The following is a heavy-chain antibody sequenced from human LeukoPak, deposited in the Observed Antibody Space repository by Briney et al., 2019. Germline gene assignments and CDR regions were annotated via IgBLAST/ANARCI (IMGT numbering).Heavy chain of an antibody. CDR1: GGSISSGDYY. V-gene: IGHV4-31*03. J-gene: IGHJ4*02. D-gene: IGHD2-2*01. Sequence: SETLSLTCTVSGGSISSGDYYWSWIRQHPGKGLEWIGYIYHSGSTYYNPSLKSRVTISVDTSKNQFSLKLRSVTAADTAVYYCARDYCSSTSCLFDYWGQGTLVTVSS. CDR3: ARDYCSSTSCLFDY. CDR2: IYHSGST.